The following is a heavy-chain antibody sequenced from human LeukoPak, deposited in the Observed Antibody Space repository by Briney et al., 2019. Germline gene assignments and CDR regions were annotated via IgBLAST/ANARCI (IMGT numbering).Heavy chain of an antibody. V-gene: IGHV1-69*05. CDR3: ARGSVPAAILSFDY. D-gene: IGHD2-2*01. CDR2: IIPIFGTA. Sequence: GASVKVSCKASGGTFSSYAISWVRQAPGQGLEWMGGIIPIFGTANYAQKFQGRVTITTDESTSTAYMELSSLRSEDTAVYYCARGSVPAAILSFDYWGQGTLVTVSS. CDR1: GGTFSSYA. J-gene: IGHJ4*02.